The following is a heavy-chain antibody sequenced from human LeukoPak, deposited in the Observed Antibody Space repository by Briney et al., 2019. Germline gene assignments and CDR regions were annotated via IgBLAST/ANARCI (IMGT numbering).Heavy chain of an antibody. CDR2: IYHSGST. CDR3: ARGHNI. V-gene: IGHV4-30-2*01. J-gene: IGHJ3*02. Sequence: SETLSLTCTVSGGSIRSSYYYWGWIRQPPGKGLEWIGYIYHSGSTYYNPSLKSRVTISVDRSKNQFSLKLSSVTAADTAVYYCARGHNIWGQGTMVTVSS. CDR1: GGSIRSSYYY.